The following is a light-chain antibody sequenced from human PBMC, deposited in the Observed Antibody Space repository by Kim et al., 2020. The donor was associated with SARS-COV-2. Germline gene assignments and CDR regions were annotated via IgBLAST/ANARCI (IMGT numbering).Light chain of an antibody. CDR2: RAS. J-gene: IGKJ2*03. Sequence: DIQMTQSPPTLSAYVGDRITITCRASDYINNYLAWYQQKPGKAPKLLIYRASNLETGVPSRFSGSASGTEFTLTISSLQPDDFATYYCQQYKTYSSYSFGQGTKLEI. CDR3: QQYKTYSSYS. V-gene: IGKV1-5*03. CDR1: DYINNY.